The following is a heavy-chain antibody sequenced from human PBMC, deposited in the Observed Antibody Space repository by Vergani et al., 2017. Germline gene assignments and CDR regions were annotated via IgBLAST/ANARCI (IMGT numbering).Heavy chain of an antibody. CDR1: GYSFTSYW. V-gene: IGHV5-51*03. J-gene: IGHJ5*02. D-gene: IGHD2-2*01. CDR3: ARLGSSTSCCDDYSNSPTFSNWFDP. CDR2: IYPGDSDT. Sequence: EVQLVQSGAAVKKPGESLKISCKSSGYSFTSYWIGWVRQMPGKGLEWMGIIYPGDSDTRFSPSFQGQVTISADKSISTAYLQWSSLKASDTAIYYCARLGSSTSCCDDYSNSPTFSNWFDPWGQGTLVTVSS.